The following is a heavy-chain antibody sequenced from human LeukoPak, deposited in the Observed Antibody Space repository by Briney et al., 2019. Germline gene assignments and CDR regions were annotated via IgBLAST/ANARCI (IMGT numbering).Heavy chain of an antibody. Sequence: GGSLRLSRAASGYSFGSYGMHWVRQAPGKGLEWVALIWYDGSNKYYADSVKGRFTISRDNSKNTLHLQMNSLRAEDTAVYYCARAAHYYDSGGFLPEAFDVWGQGTMVTVSS. V-gene: IGHV3-33*01. CDR2: IWYDGSNK. CDR3: ARAAHYYDSGGFLPEAFDV. J-gene: IGHJ3*01. D-gene: IGHD3-22*01. CDR1: GYSFGSYG.